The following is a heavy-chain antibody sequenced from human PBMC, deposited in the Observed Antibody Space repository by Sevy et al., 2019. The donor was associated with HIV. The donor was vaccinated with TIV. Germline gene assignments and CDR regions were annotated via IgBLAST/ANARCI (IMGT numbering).Heavy chain of an antibody. CDR3: ATVGLGYYSGSSYYQGDWFDP. V-gene: IGHV1-24*01. Sequence: ASVKVSCKVFGYSLSKLSMHWVRQAPGKGLEWMGSLDPGNGEITYAQTLQGRVTMTEHTSTDTAYMELSGLTSEDTATYYCATVGLGYYSGSSYYQGDWFDPWGQGTLVTVSS. CDR1: GYSLSKLS. J-gene: IGHJ5*02. CDR2: LDPGNGEI. D-gene: IGHD2-15*01.